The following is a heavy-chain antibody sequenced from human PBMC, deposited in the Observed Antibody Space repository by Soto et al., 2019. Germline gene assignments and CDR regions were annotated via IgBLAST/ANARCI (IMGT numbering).Heavy chain of an antibody. V-gene: IGHV4-61*01. Sequence: QVQLQESGPGLMKPSGTLSLICSVSGESVGRGTKYWSWVRQAPGRGLEWIGDIFDAATAIYNPPLASRVSISLDAAKNQGSLKLSSVTAADTAIYYCARDRRGRADGFIYYYGMEVWGQGTSVTVSS. CDR3: ARDRRGRADGFIYYYGMEV. D-gene: IGHD6-13*01. J-gene: IGHJ6*02. CDR1: GESVGRGTKY. CDR2: IFDAATA.